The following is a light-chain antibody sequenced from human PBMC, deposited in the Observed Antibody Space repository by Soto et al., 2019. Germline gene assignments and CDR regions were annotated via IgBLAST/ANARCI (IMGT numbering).Light chain of an antibody. Sequence: DIQMTPSPSSLSASVGDRVTITCRASQSISSYLYWYQQKPGKAPKLLIYAASSLQSGVPSRFSGSGSGTDFTLTISSLQPEDFATYYCQQSYSTLTFGGGTKVEIK. V-gene: IGKV1-39*01. J-gene: IGKJ4*01. CDR3: QQSYSTLT. CDR2: AAS. CDR1: QSISSY.